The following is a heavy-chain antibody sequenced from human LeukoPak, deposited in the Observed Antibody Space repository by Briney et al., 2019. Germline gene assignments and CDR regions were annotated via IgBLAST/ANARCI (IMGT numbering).Heavy chain of an antibody. Sequence: SETLSPTCTVSGGSISSYYWSWIRQPPGKGLEWIGYIYYSGSTNYNPSLKSRVTISVDTSKDQFSLKLNSVTAADTAVYYCARGYSSGWYLEAFDIWGQGTMVTVSS. CDR3: ARGYSSGWYLEAFDI. CDR2: IYYSGST. D-gene: IGHD6-19*01. V-gene: IGHV4-59*01. CDR1: GGSISSYY. J-gene: IGHJ3*02.